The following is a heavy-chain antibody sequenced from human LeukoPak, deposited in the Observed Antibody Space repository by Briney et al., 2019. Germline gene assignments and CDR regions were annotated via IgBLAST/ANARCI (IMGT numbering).Heavy chain of an antibody. D-gene: IGHD6-19*01. V-gene: IGHV4-4*07. CDR2: IYASGNT. CDR1: GDSMRKYC. CDR3: ASGGMAGRWPLNY. Sequence: SETLSLTCTVSGDSMRKYCWSWIRQPAGKGLEWIGRIYASGNTKYNPSLKSRVAMSVDTSKNYFSLKLTSVTAADTAVYYCASGGMAGRWPLNYWGRGTLVTVSS. J-gene: IGHJ4*02.